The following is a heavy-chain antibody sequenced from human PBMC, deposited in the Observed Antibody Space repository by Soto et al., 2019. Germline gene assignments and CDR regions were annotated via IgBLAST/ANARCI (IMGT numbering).Heavy chain of an antibody. Sequence: GGSLRLSCAASGFTFSSYSMNWVRQAPGKGLEWVSSISSSSSYIYYADSVKGRFTISRDNAKNSLYLQMNSLRAEDTAVYYCARGYSSSWYYGYWGQRTLVTVSS. J-gene: IGHJ4*02. V-gene: IGHV3-21*01. CDR1: GFTFSSYS. D-gene: IGHD6-13*01. CDR3: ARGYSSSWYYGY. CDR2: ISSSSSYI.